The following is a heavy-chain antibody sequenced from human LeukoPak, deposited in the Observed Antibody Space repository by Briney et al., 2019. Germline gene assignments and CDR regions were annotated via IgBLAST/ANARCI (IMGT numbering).Heavy chain of an antibody. CDR3: ARHPAAAAPGY. CDR1: GGSISSYY. D-gene: IGHD6-13*01. J-gene: IGHJ4*02. CDR2: IYYSAST. Sequence: SETLSLTCTVSGGSISSYYWSWIRQPPGEVLEWIGYIYYSASTNYNPSLKSRVTISVDTSKNQLSLKLSSVTAADTAVYYCARHPAAAAPGYWGQGTLVTVSS. V-gene: IGHV4-59*08.